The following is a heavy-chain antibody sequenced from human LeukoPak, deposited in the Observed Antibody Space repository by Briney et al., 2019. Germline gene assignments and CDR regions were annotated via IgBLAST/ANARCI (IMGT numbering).Heavy chain of an antibody. Sequence: GGSLRLSCAASGFTVSSNYMSWVRQAPGKGLEWVSVIYSGGSTYYADSVKGRFTISRDNSKNTLYLQMNSLRAEDTAVYYCARGRAVADPTFDYWGQGTLVTVSS. CDR3: ARGRAVADPTFDY. CDR2: IYSGGST. CDR1: GFTVSSNY. J-gene: IGHJ4*02. V-gene: IGHV3-53*01. D-gene: IGHD6-13*01.